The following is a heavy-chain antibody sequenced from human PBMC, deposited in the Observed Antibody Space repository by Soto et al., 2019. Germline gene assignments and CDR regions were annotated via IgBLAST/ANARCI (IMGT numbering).Heavy chain of an antibody. CDR1: GGSISTYF. J-gene: IGHJ4*02. CDR3: ARGGHDFWSGPFDF. CDR2: IDSSGNT. Sequence: SETLSLTCTVSGGSISTYFCNWIRQPAGKSMEWIGRIDSSGNTDYSPSLKSRVTMSVDTSKNQFSLKLNSVTAADTAVYYCARGGHDFWSGPFDFWGQGXLVTVYS. D-gene: IGHD3-3*01. V-gene: IGHV4-4*07.